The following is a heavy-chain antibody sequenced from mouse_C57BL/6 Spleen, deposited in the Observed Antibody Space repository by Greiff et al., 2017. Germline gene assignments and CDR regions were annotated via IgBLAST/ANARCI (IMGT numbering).Heavy chain of an antibody. V-gene: IGHV1-72*01. CDR2: IDPNSGGT. CDR1: GYTFTSYW. Sequence: QVQLKQPGAELVKPGASVKLSCKASGYTFTSYWMHWVKQRPGRGLEWIGRIDPNSGGTKYNEKFKSKATLTVDKPSSTAYMQLSSLTSEDSAVYYCARSITTVVAPGFAYWGQGTLVTVSA. CDR3: ARSITTVVAPGFAY. D-gene: IGHD1-1*01. J-gene: IGHJ3*01.